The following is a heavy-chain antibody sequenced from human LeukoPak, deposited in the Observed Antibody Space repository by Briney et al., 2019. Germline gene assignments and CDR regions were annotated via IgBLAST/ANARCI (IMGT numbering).Heavy chain of an antibody. D-gene: IGHD5-12*01. CDR2: VDPEDGET. J-gene: IGHJ4*02. CDR3: ATVLRGYGFDY. Sequence: ASVKVSXKVSGYTFTHYYMHWVQQAPGKGLEWMGLVDPEDGETIYAEKFQGRVTITADTSTDTAYMELSSLRSEDTAVYYCATVLRGYGFDYWGQGTLVTVSS. V-gene: IGHV1-69-2*01. CDR1: GYTFTHYY.